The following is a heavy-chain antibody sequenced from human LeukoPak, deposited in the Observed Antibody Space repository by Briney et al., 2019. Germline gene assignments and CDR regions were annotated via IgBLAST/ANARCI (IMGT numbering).Heavy chain of an antibody. V-gene: IGHV3-30*03. Sequence: PGGSLRLSCAASGFTFSSYGMHWVRQAPGKGLEWVAVISYDGSNKYYADSVKGRFTISRDNSKNTLYLQMNSLRAGDTAVYYCARDLMYTNTWRFDPWGQGTLVTVSS. J-gene: IGHJ5*02. CDR2: ISYDGSNK. D-gene: IGHD6-13*01. CDR3: ARDLMYTNTWRFDP. CDR1: GFTFSSYG.